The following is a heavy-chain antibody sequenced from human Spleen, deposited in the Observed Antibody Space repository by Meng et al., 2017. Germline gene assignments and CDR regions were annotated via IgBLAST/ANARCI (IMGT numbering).Heavy chain of an antibody. V-gene: IGHV4-34*01. J-gene: IGHJ4*02. Sequence: GSLRLSCAVYGGSFSEYWWTWIRQSPGTGLEWIGEINHSGSINYSPSFRRRLTISLDTSKNQFSLTLTSVTAADTAVYFCASRDYHDSSGYYRHFTHWGQGTLVTVSS. CDR1: GGSFSEYW. CDR3: ASRDYHDSSGYYRHFTH. CDR2: INHSGSI. D-gene: IGHD3-22*01.